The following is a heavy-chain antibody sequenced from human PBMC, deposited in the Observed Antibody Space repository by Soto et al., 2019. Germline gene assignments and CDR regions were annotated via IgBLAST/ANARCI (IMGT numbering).Heavy chain of an antibody. CDR2: INAGNGNT. Sequence: ASVKVYCQASGYTLTRYAVGWVRQAPGQRLEWMGWINAGNGNTKYSQKFQGRVTITRDTSASTAYMELNSLRAEDTAVYYCAKVSVYDSSGSYYFDYWGQGTLVTVSS. J-gene: IGHJ4*02. D-gene: IGHD3-22*01. CDR1: GYTLTRYA. V-gene: IGHV1-3*01. CDR3: AKVSVYDSSGSYYFDY.